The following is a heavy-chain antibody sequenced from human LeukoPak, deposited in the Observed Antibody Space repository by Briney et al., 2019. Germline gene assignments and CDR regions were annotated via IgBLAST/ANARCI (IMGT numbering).Heavy chain of an antibody. CDR1: GYTFTGYY. D-gene: IGHD3-3*01. CDR3: ARVGYYDFWSGYSFDY. CDR2: TNPNSGGT. V-gene: IGHV1-2*02. J-gene: IGHJ4*02. Sequence: VASVKVSCKASGYTFTGYYMHWVRQAPGQGLEWMGWTNPNSGGTNYAQKFQGRVTMTRDTSISTAYMELSRLRSDDTAVYYCARVGYYDFWSGYSFDYWGQGTLVTVSS.